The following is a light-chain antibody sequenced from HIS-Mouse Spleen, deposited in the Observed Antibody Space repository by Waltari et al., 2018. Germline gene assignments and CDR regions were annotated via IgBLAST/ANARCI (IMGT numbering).Light chain of an antibody. CDR3: CSYAGSSTLV. V-gene: IGLV2-23*01. CDR2: EGS. J-gene: IGLJ2*01. Sequence: QSALTQPASVSGSPGQSITISCPGTSSDVGRDNLVSWYQQHPGKAPKLMIYEGSKRPSGVSNRFSGSKSGNTASLTISGLQAEDEADYYCCSYAGSSTLVFGGGTKLTVL. CDR1: SSDVGRDNL.